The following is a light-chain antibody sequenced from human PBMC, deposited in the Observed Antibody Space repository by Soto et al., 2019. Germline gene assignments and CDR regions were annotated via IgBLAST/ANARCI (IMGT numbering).Light chain of an antibody. V-gene: IGKV3-15*01. CDR1: QSMTTK. Sequence: EIGVSQSPSTLSVSTGEGVTLSCRASQSMTTKLAWYQQKPGQAPRLLIHGAFTRATGIPARFSGSGSGTEFTLTISTLQSEDFATYYCQQYTLYLETFGQGTKVAIK. CDR2: GAF. CDR3: QQYTLYLET. J-gene: IGKJ1*01.